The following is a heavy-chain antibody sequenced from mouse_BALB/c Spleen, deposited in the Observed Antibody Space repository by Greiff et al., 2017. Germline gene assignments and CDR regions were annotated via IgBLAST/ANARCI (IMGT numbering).Heavy chain of an antibody. D-gene: IGHD2-14*01. V-gene: IGHV2-6-4*01. Sequence: VQLVESGPGLVAPSQSLSITCTVSGFSLSRYSVHWVRQPPGKGLEWLGMIWGGGSTDYNSALKSRLSISKDNSKSQVFLKMNSLQTDDTAMYYCARLADRYEDYAMDYWGQGTSVTVSS. CDR1: GFSLSRYS. CDR3: ARLADRYEDYAMDY. CDR2: IWGGGST. J-gene: IGHJ4*01.